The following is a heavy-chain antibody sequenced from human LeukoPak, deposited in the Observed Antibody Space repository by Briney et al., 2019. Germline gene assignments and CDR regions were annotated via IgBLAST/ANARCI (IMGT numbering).Heavy chain of an antibody. CDR2: TYYRSKWHK. CDR1: GDSVSSNSVA. V-gene: IGHV6-1*01. CDR3: ATLRWGSGRYAGDY. D-gene: IGHD6-19*01. J-gene: IGHJ4*02. Sequence: SQALSLTCDISGDSVSSNSVAWNWIRQSPSRGLEWLGRTYYRSKWHKDYAVSVKGRITINPDTSKNQFSLQLNSVTPDDTAVYYCATLRWGSGRYAGDYWGQGSLVTVSS.